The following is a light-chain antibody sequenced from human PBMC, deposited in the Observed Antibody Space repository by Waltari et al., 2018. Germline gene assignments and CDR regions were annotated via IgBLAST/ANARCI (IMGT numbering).Light chain of an antibody. J-gene: IGLJ2*01. CDR1: SNDVGAYDF. Sequence: QSALTQPASVSGSPGQSLTISCPGTSNDVGAYDFASWYRQYPGEHPKLMIYDVMNRPSGVSDRVSGSKSANTASLTISGLQADDEGDYYCFACRGGNTLVFGGGTKVTVL. CDR3: FACRGGNTLV. V-gene: IGLV2-14*03. CDR2: DVM.